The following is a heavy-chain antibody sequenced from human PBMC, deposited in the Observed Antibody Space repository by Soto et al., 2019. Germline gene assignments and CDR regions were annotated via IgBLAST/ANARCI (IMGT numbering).Heavy chain of an antibody. J-gene: IGHJ4*02. CDR3: AIPYGSGTYYNAYFDY. CDR2: INPIGGTT. Sequence: ASVKVSCKASGYTFASYYVHWVRQAPGQGLEWMGIINPIGGTTTFAQQFQGRVTMTRDTSTSTVYMELSSLRSEDTAVYYCAIPYGSGTYYNAYFDYWGQETLVTVSS. CDR1: GYTFASYY. V-gene: IGHV1-46*03. D-gene: IGHD3-10*01.